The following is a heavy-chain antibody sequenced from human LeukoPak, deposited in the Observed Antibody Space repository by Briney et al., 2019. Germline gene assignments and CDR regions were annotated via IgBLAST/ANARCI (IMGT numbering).Heavy chain of an antibody. CDR3: ARGPDYYDSVDY. J-gene: IGHJ4*02. CDR1: GYTFTSYY. D-gene: IGHD3-22*01. CDR2: INPSGGST. Sequence: ASVKVSCKASGYTFTSYYMHWVRQAPGQGLEWMGIINPSGGSTNYAQKFQGRVTITADESTSTAYMELSSLRSEDTAVYYCARGPDYYDSVDYWGQGTLVTVSS. V-gene: IGHV1-46*01.